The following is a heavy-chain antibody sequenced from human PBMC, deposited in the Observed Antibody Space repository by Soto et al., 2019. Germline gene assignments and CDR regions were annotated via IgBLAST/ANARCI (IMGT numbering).Heavy chain of an antibody. CDR1: GFHLRGLA. D-gene: IGHD6-6*01. V-gene: IGHV3-64*01. CDR2: IRSNGVGT. J-gene: IGHJ6*03. CDR3: ARRARPDFYYMDV. Sequence: EVQLAESGGGLAQPGGVLGLSRGGSGFHLRGLALGWVRQAPRKGLEYVSGIRSNGVGTYYSNSVQGRFTISRDNSKNTVYLQMGSLRPEDMAVYYCARRARPDFYYMDVWGKGTTVTVSS.